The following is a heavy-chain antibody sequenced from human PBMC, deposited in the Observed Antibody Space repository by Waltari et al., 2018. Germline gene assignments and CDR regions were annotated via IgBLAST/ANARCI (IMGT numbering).Heavy chain of an antibody. CDR2: ISSDGTNK. D-gene: IGHD2-2*01. Sequence: QVHLVESGGGVFQSGKSLRLSCASYGLTIKDFDSHWVRQAPGQGLVWVSVISSDGTNKYYADSVKGRFIISRDKSGSTLYLQMNSLRPQDTAIYYCARGDCRSTSCYSLESWGHGTLVTVS. CDR1: GLTIKDFD. CDR3: ARGDCRSTSCYSLES. V-gene: IGHV3-30*01. J-gene: IGHJ1*01.